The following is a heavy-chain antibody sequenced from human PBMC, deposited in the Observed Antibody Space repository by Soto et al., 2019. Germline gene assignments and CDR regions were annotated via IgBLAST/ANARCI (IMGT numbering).Heavy chain of an antibody. J-gene: IGHJ3*02. CDR3: ARDRGYDFWSGYYTGGAFDI. Sequence: LRLSCAASGFTFSSYGMHWVRQAPGKGLEWVAVIWYDGSNKYYADSVKGRFTISRDNSKNTLYLQMNSLRAEDTAVYYCARDRGYDFWSGYYTGGAFDIWGQGTMVTVS. V-gene: IGHV3-33*01. D-gene: IGHD3-3*01. CDR2: IWYDGSNK. CDR1: GFTFSSYG.